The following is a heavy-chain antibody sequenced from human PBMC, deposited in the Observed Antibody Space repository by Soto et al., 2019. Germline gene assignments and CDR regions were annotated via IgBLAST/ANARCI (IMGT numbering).Heavy chain of an antibody. V-gene: IGHV4-4*02. Sequence: QVQLQESGPGLVKPSGTLSLTCAVSGEYITSTNWWTWVRQPPGRGLEWIGAVYHSGITNYNPPLKSRVTISVDKSKNQFSLNLSSVTAADTAVYYCARDPGRSSWYNYLDPWGQGALVTVSS. CDR3: ARDPGRSSWYNYLDP. J-gene: IGHJ5*02. CDR2: VYHSGIT. CDR1: GEYITSTNW. D-gene: IGHD6-13*01.